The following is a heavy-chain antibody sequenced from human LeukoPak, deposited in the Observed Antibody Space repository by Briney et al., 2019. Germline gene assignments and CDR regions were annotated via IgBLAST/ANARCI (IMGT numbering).Heavy chain of an antibody. V-gene: IGHV3-49*04. CDR1: GFTFGDYG. D-gene: IGHD2-21*01. Sequence: GGSLRLSCTASGFTFGDYGMSWGRQAPGKGLEWVAFIRGKAYGGAPEYAASVRGRFTISRDDSKGIAYLQMDSLKPEDAAVYYCTIFVHILRFHDYWGQGTLVTVSS. CDR2: IRGKAYGGAP. J-gene: IGHJ4*02. CDR3: TIFVHILRFHDY.